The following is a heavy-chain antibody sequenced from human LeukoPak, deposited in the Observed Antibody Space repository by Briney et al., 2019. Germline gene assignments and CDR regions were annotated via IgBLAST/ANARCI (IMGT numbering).Heavy chain of an antibody. Sequence: KPSETLSLTCTVSGGSMRSYYWSWIRQPPGKGLELIGYVYYSGTANYNPSLESRVTILVDTSKNQFSLNLSSVTAAGTAVYYCARTKSGWYYSDYWGQGTLVSVSS. V-gene: IGHV4-59*08. CDR1: GGSMRSYY. CDR3: ARTKSGWYYSDY. CDR2: VYYSGTA. D-gene: IGHD6-19*01. J-gene: IGHJ4*02.